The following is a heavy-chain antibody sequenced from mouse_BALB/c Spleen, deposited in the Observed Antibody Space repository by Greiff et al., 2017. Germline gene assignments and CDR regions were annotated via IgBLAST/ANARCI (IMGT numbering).Heavy chain of an antibody. CDR3: ARGYYGSSPYFDY. Sequence: QVQLQQSGPELVKPGASVKISCKASGYAFSSSWMNWVKQRPGQGLEWIGRIYPGDGDTNYNGKFKGKATLTADKSSSTAYMQLSSLTSVDSAVYFCARGYYGSSPYFDYWGQGTTLTVSS. CDR1: GYAFSSSW. J-gene: IGHJ2*01. CDR2: IYPGDGDT. V-gene: IGHV1-82*01. D-gene: IGHD1-1*01.